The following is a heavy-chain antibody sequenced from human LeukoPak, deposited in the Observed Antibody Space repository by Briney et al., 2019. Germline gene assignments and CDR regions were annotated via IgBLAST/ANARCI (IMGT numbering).Heavy chain of an antibody. CDR2: IRNAGDGYTT. Sequence: GGSLRLSCAASGFSLSDHYMDWVRQAPGQGPELIGHIRNAGDGYTTEYAASVKGRFIVSRDDSKNSMYLQMNSLKPEDTAVYYCVRNHRHCFDPWGQGTLVTVSS. J-gene: IGHJ5*02. CDR1: GFSLSDHY. V-gene: IGHV3-72*01. D-gene: IGHD2-15*01. CDR3: VRNHRHCFDP.